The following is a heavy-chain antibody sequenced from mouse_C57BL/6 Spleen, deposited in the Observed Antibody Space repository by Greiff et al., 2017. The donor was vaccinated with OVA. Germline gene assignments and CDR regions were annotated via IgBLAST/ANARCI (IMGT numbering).Heavy chain of an antibody. CDR1: GFTFSDYG. Sequence: EVKLVESGGGLVKPGGSLKLSCAASGFTFSDYGMHWVRQAPEKGLEWVAYISSGSSTIYYADTVKGRFTISRDHAKNTLFLQMTSLRSEDTAMYYCARGIYYYGSSYVWYFDVWGTGTTVTVSS. CDR3: ARGIYYYGSSYVWYFDV. CDR2: ISSGSSTI. J-gene: IGHJ1*03. D-gene: IGHD1-1*01. V-gene: IGHV5-17*01.